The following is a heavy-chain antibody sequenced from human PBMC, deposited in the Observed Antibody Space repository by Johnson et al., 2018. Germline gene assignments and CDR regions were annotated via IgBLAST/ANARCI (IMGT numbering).Heavy chain of an antibody. D-gene: IGHD4-17*01. V-gene: IGHV3-21*01. Sequence: VQLVESGGGLVKPGGSLRLSCAASGFTFSSYSMNWVRQAPGKGLEWVSSISSSSSYIYNADSMKGRFTISRDNAKNSLHLQRNSLRAEDTAVYYCARSQSAYYGDYVGAEYFQHWGQGTLVTVSS. CDR2: ISSSSSYI. J-gene: IGHJ1*01. CDR1: GFTFSSYS. CDR3: ARSQSAYYGDYVGAEYFQH.